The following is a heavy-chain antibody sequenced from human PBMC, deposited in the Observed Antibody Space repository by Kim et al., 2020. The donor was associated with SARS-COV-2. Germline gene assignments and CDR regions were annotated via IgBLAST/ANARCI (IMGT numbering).Heavy chain of an antibody. J-gene: IGHJ4*02. CDR3: ARDWMDIVATIFYD. V-gene: IGHV1-18*01. D-gene: IGHD5-12*01. Sequence: AQKLQGRVTMTTDTSTSTAYMELRSLRSDDTAVYYCARDWMDIVATIFYDWGQGTLVTVSS.